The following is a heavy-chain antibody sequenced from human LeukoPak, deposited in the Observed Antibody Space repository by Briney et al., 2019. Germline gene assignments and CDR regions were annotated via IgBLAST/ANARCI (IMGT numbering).Heavy chain of an antibody. CDR1: GGSISSSSYY. D-gene: IGHD5-18*01. V-gene: IGHV4-39*07. CDR2: IYYSGST. Sequence: KPSETLSLTCTVSGGSISSSSYYWGWIRQPPGKGLEWIGSIYYSGSTYYNPSLKSRVTISVDTSKNQFSLKLSSVTAADTAVYYCARFPKQHLGAFDIWGQGTMVTVSS. CDR3: ARFPKQHLGAFDI. J-gene: IGHJ3*02.